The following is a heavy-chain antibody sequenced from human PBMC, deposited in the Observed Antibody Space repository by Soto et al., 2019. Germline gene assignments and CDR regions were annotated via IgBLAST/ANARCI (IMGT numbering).Heavy chain of an antibody. CDR3: ARDPQPYQHLESDS. Sequence: GGSLRLSCAASGFTFSDYYMSWIRQAPGKGLEWVSYISGSGTTIYYADSVKGRFTISRDNAKNSLYLQMDSLRAEDTAVYYCARDPQPYQHLESDSWGQGILVTVSS. CDR1: GFTFSDYY. CDR2: ISGSGTTI. D-gene: IGHD2-2*01. J-gene: IGHJ4*02. V-gene: IGHV3-11*01.